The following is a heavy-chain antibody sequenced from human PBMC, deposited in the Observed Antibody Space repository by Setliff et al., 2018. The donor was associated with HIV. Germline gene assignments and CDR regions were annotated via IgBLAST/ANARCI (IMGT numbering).Heavy chain of an antibody. CDR3: AREVNIPVRGITDDAFDI. V-gene: IGHV4-30-4*08. J-gene: IGHJ3*02. CDR2: IFYSGST. CDR1: GGSISSGDYY. Sequence: SETLSLTCTVSGGSISSGDYYWTWIRQPPGEGLEWIGYIFYSGSTYYNPSLKSRVTISVDTSKNQFSLKLTSVTAADTAVYFCAREVNIPVRGITDDAFDIWGQGTMVTVSS. D-gene: IGHD3-10*01.